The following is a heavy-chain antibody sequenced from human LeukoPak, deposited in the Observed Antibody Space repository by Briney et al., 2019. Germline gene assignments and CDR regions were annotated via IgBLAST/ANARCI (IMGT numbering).Heavy chain of an antibody. CDR3: ARGSSGRYGRDY. CDR2: MNPNSGNT. CDR1: GYTFTSYD. J-gene: IGHJ4*02. V-gene: IGHV1-8*01. D-gene: IGHD1-26*01. Sequence: ASVKVSRKASGYTFTSYDINWVRQATGQGLEWMGWMNPNSGNTGYVQKFQGRVTMTRDTSTNTAYMELSSLRSEDTAVYYCARGSSGRYGRDYWGQGTLVTVSS.